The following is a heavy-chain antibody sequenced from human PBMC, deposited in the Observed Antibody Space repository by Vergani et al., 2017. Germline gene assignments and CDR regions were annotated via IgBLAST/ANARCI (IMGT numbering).Heavy chain of an antibody. D-gene: IGHD3-9*01. V-gene: IGHV3-23*01. CDR1: GFPFSSYA. CDR3: AKNDDILTGYSHFDY. CDR2: ISGSGGST. J-gene: IGHJ4*02. Sequence: EVQLLESGGGLVQPGGSLRLSCAASGFPFSSYAMSWVRQAPGKGLEWVSAISGSGGSTYYADSVKGRFTISRDNSKNTLYLQMNSLRAEDTAVYYCAKNDDILTGYSHFDYWGQGTLVTVSS.